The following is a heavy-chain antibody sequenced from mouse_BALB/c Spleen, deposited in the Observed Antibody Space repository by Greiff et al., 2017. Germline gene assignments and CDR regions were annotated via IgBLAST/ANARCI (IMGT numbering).Heavy chain of an antibody. CDR1: GFTFSSYG. V-gene: IGHV5-6*01. Sequence: EVQRVESGGDLVKPGGSLKLSCAASGFTFSSYGMSWVRQTPDKRLEWVAIISSGGSYTYYPDSVKGRFTISRDNAKNTLYLQMSSLKSEDTAMYYCARHPQGFAYWGQGTLVTVSA. J-gene: IGHJ3*01. CDR3: ARHPQGFAY. CDR2: ISSGGSYT.